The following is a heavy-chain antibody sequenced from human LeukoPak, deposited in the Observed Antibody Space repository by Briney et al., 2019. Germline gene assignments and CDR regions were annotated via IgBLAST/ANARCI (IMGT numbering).Heavy chain of an antibody. Sequence: PGGSLRLSCAASGFTFSSYAMSWVRQAPGKGLEWVSVISGSGVATYYADSVKGRLTISRDNSKNTLYLQMNSLRAEDTAVYYCAKDLKVAAAGDFDYWGQGTLVTVSS. CDR2: ISGSGVAT. CDR3: AKDLKVAAAGDFDY. J-gene: IGHJ4*02. D-gene: IGHD6-13*01. CDR1: GFTFSSYA. V-gene: IGHV3-23*01.